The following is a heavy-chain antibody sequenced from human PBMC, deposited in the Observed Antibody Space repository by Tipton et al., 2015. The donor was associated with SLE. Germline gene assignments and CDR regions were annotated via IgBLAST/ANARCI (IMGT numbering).Heavy chain of an antibody. CDR1: GGSISSYY. CDR2: IYESGKT. J-gene: IGHJ4*02. V-gene: IGHV4-59*12. Sequence: TLSLTCTVSGGSISSYYWSWIRQPPGKGLEWLGYIYESGKTYYNPSLQSRLTISVDTSKNQFSLKLSSVTAADTAVYYCARDRPDYYFDYWGQGILVTVSS. D-gene: IGHD1-14*01. CDR3: ARDRPDYYFDY.